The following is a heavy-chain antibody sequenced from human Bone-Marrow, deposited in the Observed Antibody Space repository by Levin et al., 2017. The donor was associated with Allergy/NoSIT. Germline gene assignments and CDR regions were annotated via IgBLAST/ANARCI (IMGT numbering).Heavy chain of an antibody. Sequence: LSLTCAASGFTFSNYVMHWVRLAPGKGLEWVAVISYSGSNEHYADSVKGRFTISRDNSRNTLYLQMNSLRPEDTAVYYCARPYSSSSEGDYWGQGTLVTVSS. CDR1: GFTFSNYV. D-gene: IGHD6-6*01. CDR3: ARPYSSSSEGDY. CDR2: ISYSGSNE. J-gene: IGHJ4*02. V-gene: IGHV3-30*04.